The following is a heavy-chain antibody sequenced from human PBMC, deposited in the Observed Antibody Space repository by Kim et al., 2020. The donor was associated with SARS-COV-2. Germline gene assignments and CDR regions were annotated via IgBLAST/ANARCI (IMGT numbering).Heavy chain of an antibody. J-gene: IGHJ6*02. Sequence: SVKVSCKASGGTFSSYAISWVRQAPGQGLEWMGGIIPIFGTANYAQKFQGRVTITADESTSTAYMELSSLRSEDTAVYYCARDPQVSDGYNLVFRRNYYYGMDVWGQGTTVTVSS. CDR2: IIPIFGTA. V-gene: IGHV1-69*13. CDR3: ARDPQVSDGYNLVFRRNYYYGMDV. D-gene: IGHD5-12*01. CDR1: GGTFSSYA.